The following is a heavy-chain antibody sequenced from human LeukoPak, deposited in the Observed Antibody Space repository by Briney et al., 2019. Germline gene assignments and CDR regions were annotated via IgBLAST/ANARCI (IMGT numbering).Heavy chain of an antibody. D-gene: IGHD2-15*01. J-gene: IGHJ4*02. CDR1: GFTFSSYA. V-gene: IGHV3-23*01. CDR2: ISGSGGGT. Sequence: GGSLRLSCAASGFTFSSYAMSWVRQAPGKGLEWVSAISGSGGGTYYADSVKGRFTISRDNSKNTLYLQMNSPRAEDTAVYYCAKGLGYCSGGSCYVSFDYWGQGTLVTVSS. CDR3: AKGLGYCSGGSCYVSFDY.